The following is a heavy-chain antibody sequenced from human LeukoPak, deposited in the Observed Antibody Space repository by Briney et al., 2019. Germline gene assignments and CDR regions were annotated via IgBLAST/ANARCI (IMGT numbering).Heavy chain of an antibody. Sequence: SETLSLTCAVYGGSFSGYYWSWIRQPPGKGLEWIGEINHSGSTNYNPSLKSRVTISVDTSRNQFSLKLSSVTAADTAVYYCASRYCSGGSCYVDDAFDIWGQGTMVTVSS. V-gene: IGHV4-34*01. J-gene: IGHJ3*02. CDR3: ASRYCSGGSCYVDDAFDI. CDR2: INHSGST. D-gene: IGHD2-15*01. CDR1: GGSFSGYY.